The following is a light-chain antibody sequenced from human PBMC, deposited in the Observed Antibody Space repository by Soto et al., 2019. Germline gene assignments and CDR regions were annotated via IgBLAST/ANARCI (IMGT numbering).Light chain of an antibody. CDR2: EVN. CDR3: SSYAGSNNVL. Sequence: QSALTQPASVSGSPGQSITISCTGTSSDVGGYNSVSWYQQHPGKAPKFMIYEVNKRPSGVPDRFSGSKSGNTASLTVSGLQAEDEADYYCSSYAGSNNVLFGGGTKLTVL. J-gene: IGLJ2*01. V-gene: IGLV2-8*01. CDR1: SSDVGGYNS.